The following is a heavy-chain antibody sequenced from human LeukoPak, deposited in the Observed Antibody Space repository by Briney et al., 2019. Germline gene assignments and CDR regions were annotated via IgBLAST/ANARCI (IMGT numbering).Heavy chain of an antibody. CDR1: GFTFSSYA. CDR2: ISGRGGST. D-gene: IGHD3-10*01. V-gene: IGHV3-23*01. CDR3: XXYGSXIXTTXXYXDV. J-gene: IGHJ6*03. Sequence: GGSLRLSCAASGFTFSSYAMSWVRQAPGKGLEWGSGISGRGGSTYYADSVKGRFTISRDNSKNTLYLQMNRLRAEDTAVYCXXXYGSXIXTTXXYXDVWG.